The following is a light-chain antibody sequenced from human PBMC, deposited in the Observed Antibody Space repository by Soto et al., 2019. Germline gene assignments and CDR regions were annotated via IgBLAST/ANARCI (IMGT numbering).Light chain of an antibody. CDR1: QSISSW. Sequence: DIQMTQSPSTLSASVGDRVTITCRASQSISSWLAWYQQKPGKAPKVLIQQASSLESGVPSRFSGSGSGTEFTLTISRLQPDDFATYHCQQYSIYPLTFGGGTKVEIK. CDR3: QQYSIYPLT. J-gene: IGKJ4*01. V-gene: IGKV1-5*03. CDR2: QAS.